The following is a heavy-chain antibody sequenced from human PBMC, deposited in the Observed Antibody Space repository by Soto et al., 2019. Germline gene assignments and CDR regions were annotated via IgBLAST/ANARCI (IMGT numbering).Heavy chain of an antibody. D-gene: IGHD1-26*01. CDR3: ATVRVVPPWGATSFPHY. J-gene: IGHJ4*02. CDR2: FDPEDGET. CDR1: GYTLTELS. Sequence: ASVKVSCKVSGYTLTELSMHWVRQAPGKGLEWMGGFDPEDGETIYAQKFQGRVTTTEDTSTEPAYMELSSLRSEDTAVYYCATVRVVPPWGATSFPHYWGQGTLVTVSS. V-gene: IGHV1-24*01.